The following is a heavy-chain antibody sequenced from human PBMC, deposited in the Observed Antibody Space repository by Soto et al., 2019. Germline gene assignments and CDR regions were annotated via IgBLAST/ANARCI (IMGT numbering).Heavy chain of an antibody. Sequence: SETLSLTCAVGGGSFSGYYWTWIRQPPGKGLEWIGEINHSGTINFNPSLKSRLTISLDTSKKHFSLKLSSVTDADTAAYYCARADRTLVTSYSLDVWGQGTTVTVSS. CDR2: INHSGTI. D-gene: IGHD2-21*02. CDR3: ARADRTLVTSYSLDV. V-gene: IGHV4-34*01. J-gene: IGHJ6*02. CDR1: GGSFSGYY.